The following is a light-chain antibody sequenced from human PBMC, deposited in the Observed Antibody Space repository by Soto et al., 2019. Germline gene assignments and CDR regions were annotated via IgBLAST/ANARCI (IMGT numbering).Light chain of an antibody. Sequence: EIVLTQSPATLSLSPGERATLSCRASQSVSWYLAWYQQKPGQAPRLLIYDASNRATGIPARFSGSGSGTDFTLTITRVEPEDFAVYYCHQRSNWPSTFGGGTKVEIK. CDR1: QSVSWY. CDR2: DAS. CDR3: HQRSNWPST. V-gene: IGKV3-11*01. J-gene: IGKJ4*01.